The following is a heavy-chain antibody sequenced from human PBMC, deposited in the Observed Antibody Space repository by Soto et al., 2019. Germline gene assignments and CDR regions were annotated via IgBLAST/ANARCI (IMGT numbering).Heavy chain of an antibody. CDR3: VSGWGSGWYLG. Sequence: QVQLQESGPGLVKPSETLSLTCTVSGGSISTNNYYWGWIRQPPGKGLEWIGNIYYSGSTFYNPSLKSRVTISGDTSKNQFSLKLKSVSAADTAVYYCVSGWGSGWYLGWGQGTLVTVSS. J-gene: IGHJ4*02. CDR1: GGSISTNNYY. D-gene: IGHD6-19*01. CDR2: IYYSGST. V-gene: IGHV4-39*01.